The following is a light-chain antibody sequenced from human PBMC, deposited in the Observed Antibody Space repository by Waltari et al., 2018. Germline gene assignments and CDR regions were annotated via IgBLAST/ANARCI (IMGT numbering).Light chain of an antibody. CDR3: QQYYSAPFT. J-gene: IGKJ3*01. V-gene: IGKV4-1*01. CDR1: QSVLYSSDNKNY. CDR2: WAS. Sequence: DIVMTQSPDSLAVSLGEGATIICKSSQSVLYSSDNKNYLAWYQQKPGQPPKLLIYWASIRESGVPDRFSGSGSGTDFTLTISSLQAEDVAVYYCQQYYSAPFTFGPGTRVDIK.